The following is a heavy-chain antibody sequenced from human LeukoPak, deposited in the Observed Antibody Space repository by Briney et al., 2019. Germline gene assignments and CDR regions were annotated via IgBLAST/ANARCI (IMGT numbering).Heavy chain of an antibody. CDR3: ARDRSRVIDY. V-gene: IGHV4-39*07. J-gene: IGHJ4*02. Sequence: SETLSLTCTVSGGSISSSSYYWGWIRQPPGKGLEWIGSIYHSGSTYYKPSLKSRVTVSVDTSKNQYSLKLSSVAAADTAVYYCARDRSRVIDYWGQGTLVTVSS. CDR2: IYHSGST. CDR1: GGSISSSSYY.